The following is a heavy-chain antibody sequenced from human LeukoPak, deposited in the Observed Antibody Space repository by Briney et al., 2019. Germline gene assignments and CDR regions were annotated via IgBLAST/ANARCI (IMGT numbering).Heavy chain of an antibody. CDR2: ISSSSSYI. CDR3: AGYYYDSSGYLGFDY. V-gene: IGHV3-21*01. J-gene: IGHJ4*02. Sequence: PGGSLRLSCAASGFTFSSYSMNWVRQAPGKGLEWVSSISSSSSYIYYADSVKGRFTISRDNAKNSLYLQMNSLGAEDTAVYYCAGYYYDSSGYLGFDYWGQGTLVTVSS. CDR1: GFTFSSYS. D-gene: IGHD3-22*01.